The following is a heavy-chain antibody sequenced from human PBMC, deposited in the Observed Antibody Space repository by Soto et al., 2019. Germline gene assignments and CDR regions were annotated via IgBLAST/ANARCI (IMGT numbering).Heavy chain of an antibody. D-gene: IGHD1-26*01. CDR3: ARADESLGPVYYFDS. CDR1: GGTFRSNA. V-gene: IGHV1-69*13. CDR2: IIPIFGTA. J-gene: IGHJ4*02. Sequence: SVKVSCKASGGTFRSNAISWVRQAPGQGLEWMGGIIPIFGTANYAQKFQGRVTITADESTSTGYMDLSSLTSEDTAVYYCARADESLGPVYYFDSWGQGTLVTVSS.